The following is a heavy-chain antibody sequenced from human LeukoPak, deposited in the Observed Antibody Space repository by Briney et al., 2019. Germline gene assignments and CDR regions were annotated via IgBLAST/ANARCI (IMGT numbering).Heavy chain of an antibody. V-gene: IGHV3-23*01. CDR1: GFMFSTYA. CDR2: ISGTGGST. CDR3: ATRRSSITSRGSFDL. D-gene: IGHD6-6*01. Sequence: PGGSLRLSCAGSGFMFSTYAMSWVRQAPGQGLEWISGISGTGGSTYYADSVKGRFTISRDNSKNTLYVQMNSLRAEDTAVYYCATRRSSITSRGSFDLWGQGTMVTVSS. J-gene: IGHJ3*01.